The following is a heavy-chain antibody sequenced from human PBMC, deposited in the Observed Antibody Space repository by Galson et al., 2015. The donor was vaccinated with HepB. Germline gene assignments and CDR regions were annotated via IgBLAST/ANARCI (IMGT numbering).Heavy chain of an antibody. CDR3: ARDNLLITMVQGFDY. J-gene: IGHJ4*02. CDR1: GFTFSSYS. CDR2: ISSSSSTI. Sequence: SLRLSCAASGFTFSSYSMNWVRQAPGKGLEWVSYISSSSSTIYYADSVKGRFTISRDNAKNSLYLQMNSLRAEDTAVYYCARDNLLITMVQGFDYWGQGTLVTVSS. V-gene: IGHV3-48*01. D-gene: IGHD3-10*01.